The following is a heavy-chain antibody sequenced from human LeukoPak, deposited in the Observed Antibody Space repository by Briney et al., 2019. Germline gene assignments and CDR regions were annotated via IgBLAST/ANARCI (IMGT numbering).Heavy chain of an antibody. CDR1: RLSVSSNF. D-gene: IGHD6-13*01. CDR3: AKALAGYSSSFAGYMDV. CDR2: IYGGGST. J-gene: IGHJ6*03. Sequence: PGGSLRLSCAATRLSVSSNFMSWVRQAPGKGLEWVSVIYGGGSTYYADSVKGRFTISRDNSKNTLYLQMNSLRAEDTAVYYCAKALAGYSSSFAGYMDVWGKGTTVTVSS. V-gene: IGHV3-53*05.